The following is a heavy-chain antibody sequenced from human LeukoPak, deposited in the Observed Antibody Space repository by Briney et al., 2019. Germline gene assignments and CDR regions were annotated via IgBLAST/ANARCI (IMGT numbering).Heavy chain of an antibody. CDR1: GYTLTELS. D-gene: IGHD3-22*01. CDR3: ATPSYDXSGYYFDY. J-gene: IGHJ4*02. Sequence: ASVKVSCKVSGYTLTELSMHWVRQAPGKGLEWMGGFDPEDGETIYAQKFQGRVTMTEDTSTDTAYMELSSLRSEDTAVYYCATPSYDXSGYYFDYWGQGTLVTVSS. V-gene: IGHV1-24*01. CDR2: FDPEDGET.